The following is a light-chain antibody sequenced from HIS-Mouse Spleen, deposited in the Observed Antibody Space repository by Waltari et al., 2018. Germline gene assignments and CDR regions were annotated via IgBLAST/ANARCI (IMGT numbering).Light chain of an antibody. CDR2: EGS. Sequence: QSALTQPASVSGSPGQSITISCTGTSSDVGSYNLVSWYQQHPGKAPKLMIYEGSKRLCGFSNRFSGSKSGNTASLTISELQAEDEADYYCCSYAVSSTWVFGGGTKLTVL. CDR1: SSDVGSYNL. V-gene: IGLV2-23*01. J-gene: IGLJ3*02. CDR3: CSYAVSSTWV.